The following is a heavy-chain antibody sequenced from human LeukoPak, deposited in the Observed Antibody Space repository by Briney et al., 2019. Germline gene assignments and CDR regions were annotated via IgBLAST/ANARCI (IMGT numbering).Heavy chain of an antibody. Sequence: GGSLRLSCAASGFTFTNYAMSWVRQAPGKGLEWISTFSGSGVTTFYADSVKGRFTISRDNSRNTLYLHMNSLSAEDTAVYYCAKGAGGQFRSPFDYWGQGTLVTVSS. V-gene: IGHV3-23*01. CDR3: AKGAGGQFRSPFDY. CDR2: FSGSGVTT. D-gene: IGHD2-15*01. CDR1: GFTFTNYA. J-gene: IGHJ4*02.